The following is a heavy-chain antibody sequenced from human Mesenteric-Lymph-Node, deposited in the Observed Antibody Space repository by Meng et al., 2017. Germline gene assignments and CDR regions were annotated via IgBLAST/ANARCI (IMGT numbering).Heavy chain of an antibody. CDR3: AGMDSGYYYYGTDV. D-gene: IGHD5-18*01. J-gene: IGHJ6*02. V-gene: IGHV3-21*01. CDR2: ISSSSSYI. Sequence: RGSLRLSCAASGFTFSSYSMNWVRQAPGKGLEWVSSISSSSSYIYYADSVKGRFTISRDNAKNSLYLQMNSLRAEDTAVYYCAGMDSGYYYYGTDVWGQGTTVTVSS. CDR1: GFTFSSYS.